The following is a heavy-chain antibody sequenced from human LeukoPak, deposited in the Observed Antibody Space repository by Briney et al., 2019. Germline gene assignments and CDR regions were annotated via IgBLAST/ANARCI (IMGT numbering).Heavy chain of an antibody. J-gene: IGHJ5*02. V-gene: IGHV1-69*06. CDR3: ARGGEAAAAAFDP. Sequence: VASVKVSCKASGGTFSSYAISWVRQAPGQGLEWMGGIIPIFGTANYAQKFQGRVTITADKSTSTAYMELSRLRSEDTAVYYCARGGEAAAAAFDPWGQGTLVTVSS. CDR1: GGTFSSYA. D-gene: IGHD6-13*01. CDR2: IIPIFGTA.